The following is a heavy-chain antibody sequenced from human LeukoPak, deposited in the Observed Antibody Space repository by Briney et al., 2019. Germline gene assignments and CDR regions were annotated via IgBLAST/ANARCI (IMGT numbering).Heavy chain of an antibody. CDR1: GFTFSSYS. V-gene: IGHV3-21*01. J-gene: IGHJ4*02. D-gene: IGHD3-22*01. Sequence: IPGGSLRLSCAASGFTFSSYSMNWVRQAPGKGLEWVSSISSSSSYIYYADSVKGRFTISRDNAKNSLYLQMNSLRAEDTAVYYCASIPTNYYDSSGYYFSDYWGQGTLVTVSS. CDR3: ASIPTNYYDSSGYYFSDY. CDR2: ISSSSSYI.